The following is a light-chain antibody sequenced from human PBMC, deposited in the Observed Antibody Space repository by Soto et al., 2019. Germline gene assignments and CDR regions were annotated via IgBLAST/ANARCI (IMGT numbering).Light chain of an antibody. J-gene: IGKJ4*01. CDR2: GAS. V-gene: IGKV3-20*01. CDR1: QSVSSSY. Sequence: EIVLTQSPGTLALSPGERATLSCMASQSVSSSYLAWYQQKPGQAPRLLIYGASNRATGIPDRFSGSESGTDFTLTISSLQAEDVAVYYCQQYYNTPPTFGGGTKVDI. CDR3: QQYYNTPPT.